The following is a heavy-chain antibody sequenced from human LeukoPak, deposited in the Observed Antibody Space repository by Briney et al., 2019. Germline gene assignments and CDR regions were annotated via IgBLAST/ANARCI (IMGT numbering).Heavy chain of an antibody. CDR2: ISYDGSNK. J-gene: IGHJ3*02. CDR1: GFTFSSYA. Sequence: GGSLRLSCAASGFTFSSYAMHWVRQAPGKGLEWVAVISYDGSNKYYADSVKGRFTISRDNSKNTLYLQMNSLRAEDTAVYYCARETVLAAAGFYAFDIWGQGTMVTVSS. D-gene: IGHD6-13*01. CDR3: ARETVLAAAGFYAFDI. V-gene: IGHV3-30-3*01.